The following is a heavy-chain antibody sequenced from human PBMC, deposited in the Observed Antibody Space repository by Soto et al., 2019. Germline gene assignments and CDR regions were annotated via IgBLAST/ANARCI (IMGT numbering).Heavy chain of an antibody. D-gene: IGHD4-17*01. V-gene: IGHV3-30*18. CDR1: GFTFSSFG. CDR2: ISDDGSSK. J-gene: IGHJ4*02. Sequence: QVLLVESGGGVVQPGRSLRISCAVSGFTFSSFGMHWVRQAPGKGLEWVAVISDDGSSKHYADSLKGRFTISRDNSNNTLYRPMDSLGPEDTAVYYCAKDRWGDFGDLNLPGYWGQGTLVTVSS. CDR3: AKDRWGDFGDLNLPGY.